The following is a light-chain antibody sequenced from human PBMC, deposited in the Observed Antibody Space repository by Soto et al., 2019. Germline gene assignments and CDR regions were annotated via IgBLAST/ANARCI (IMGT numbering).Light chain of an antibody. V-gene: IGLV2-11*01. CDR1: SSDVGGYNY. Sequence: QSALTQPRSVSGSPGQSVTISCTGSSSDVGGYNYVSWYQQQPGKAPKLLIYDVTIRTSGVSARFSGSKSGNTASLTISGLXAEDDADYFCCSYEGTYTSFVFGTGTKVTLL. CDR3: CSYEGTYTSFV. CDR2: DVT. J-gene: IGLJ1*01.